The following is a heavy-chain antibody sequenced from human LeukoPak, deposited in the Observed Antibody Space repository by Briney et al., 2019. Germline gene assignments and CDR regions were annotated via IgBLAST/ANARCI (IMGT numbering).Heavy chain of an antibody. CDR1: GFTFSDYY. J-gene: IGHJ3*02. V-gene: IGHV3-11*01. D-gene: IGHD6-13*01. Sequence: GGSLRLSCAASGFTFSDYYMSWIRQAPGKGLEWVSYISSSGSTIYYADSVKGRFTISRDNAKNSLYLQMNSLRAEDTAVHYCASRIAAADDDAFDIWGQGTMVTVSS. CDR3: ASRIAAADDDAFDI. CDR2: ISSSGSTI.